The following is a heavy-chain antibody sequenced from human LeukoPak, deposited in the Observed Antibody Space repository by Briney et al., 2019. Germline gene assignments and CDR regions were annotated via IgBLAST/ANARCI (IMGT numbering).Heavy chain of an antibody. CDR3: ATLTGGDDAFDI. CDR2: IYTSGST. Sequence: SETLSLTCTVSGGSINTYYWSWIRQPAGKGLEYIGRIYTSGSTNYNPSLKSRVTMSVDTSKNQFSLKLSSVTAADTAVYYCATLTGGDDAFDIWGQGTMVTVSS. CDR1: GGSINTYY. V-gene: IGHV4-4*07. D-gene: IGHD4-23*01. J-gene: IGHJ3*02.